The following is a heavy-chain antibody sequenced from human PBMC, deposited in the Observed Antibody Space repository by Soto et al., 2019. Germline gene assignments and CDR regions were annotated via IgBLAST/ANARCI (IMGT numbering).Heavy chain of an antibody. V-gene: IGHV1-69*01. D-gene: IGHD1-7*01. CDR2: IIPIFGTA. CDR3: ARDTGTTERIVDYYGMDV. Sequence: QVQLVQSGAEVKKPGSSVKVSCKASGGTFSSYAISWVRQAPGQGLEWLGGIIPIFGTANYAQKFQGRVTITADESTSTAYMELSSLRSEDTAVYYCARDTGTTERIVDYYGMDVWGQGTTVTVSS. CDR1: GGTFSSYA. J-gene: IGHJ6*02.